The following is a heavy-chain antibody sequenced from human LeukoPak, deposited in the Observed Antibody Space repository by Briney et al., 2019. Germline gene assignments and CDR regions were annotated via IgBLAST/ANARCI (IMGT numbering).Heavy chain of an antibody. D-gene: IGHD3-10*01. CDR3: TKLARAPRDFDY. J-gene: IGHJ4*01. V-gene: IGHV3-72*01. Sequence: GGSLRLSCAASGFTVSDHYIDWVRQAPGKGLEWGGRSRDKGNSYTTAYAASVRGRFTISRDDSKNSLYLQMNSLKIEDTAVYYCTKLARAPRDFDYWGQGTLVTVSS. CDR2: SRDKGNSYTT. CDR1: GFTVSDHY.